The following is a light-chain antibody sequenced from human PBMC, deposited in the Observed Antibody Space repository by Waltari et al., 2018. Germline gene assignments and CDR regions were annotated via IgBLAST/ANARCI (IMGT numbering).Light chain of an antibody. CDR2: DVT. V-gene: IGLV2-14*03. CDR3: SSYTSSSTLA. J-gene: IGLJ2*01. CDR1: SGDVGCYTH. Sequence: QSALTQPASVSGSPGQSITLSCTGTSGDVGCYTHVTWYQLHPGKAPKLMIDDVTNRPSGVSNRFSGSKSGNTASLTISGLQAEDEADYYCSSYTSSSTLAFGGGTKLTVL.